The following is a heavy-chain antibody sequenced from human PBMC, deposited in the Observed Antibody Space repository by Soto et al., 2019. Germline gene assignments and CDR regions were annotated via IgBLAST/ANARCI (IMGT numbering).Heavy chain of an antibody. CDR2: IIPVLGVG. J-gene: IGHJ4*02. CDR1: GGTFGNHA. CDR3: ARAAGYTYGYVFDY. Sequence: QVQLVQSGAEVKKPGSSVRVSCKASGGTFGNHAISWVRQAPGQGLEWLGGIIPVLGVGDNAQNFQGRVTITADASTSTAYLELSSLRSEDTALYYCARAAGYTYGYVFDYWGQGPLVTVSS. V-gene: IGHV1-69*01. D-gene: IGHD5-18*01.